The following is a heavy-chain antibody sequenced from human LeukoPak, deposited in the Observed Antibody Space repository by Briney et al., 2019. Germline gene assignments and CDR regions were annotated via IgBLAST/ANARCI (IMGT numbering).Heavy chain of an antibody. CDR3: ARAIYYGDYRRSFDY. CDR1: GYTFTSYY. J-gene: IGHJ4*02. D-gene: IGHD4-17*01. V-gene: IGHV1-46*01. Sequence: GASVKVSCKASGYTFTSYYMHWVRQAPGQGLEWMGIINPSGGSTSYAQKFQGRVTMTRDASISTAYMELSRLRSDDTAVYYCARAIYYGDYRRSFDYWGQGTLVTVSS. CDR2: INPSGGST.